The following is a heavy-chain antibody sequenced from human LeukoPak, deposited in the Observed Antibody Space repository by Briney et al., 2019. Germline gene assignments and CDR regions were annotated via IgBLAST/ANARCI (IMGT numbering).Heavy chain of an antibody. CDR2: IYYSGST. CDR1: GGCISSSSYY. Sequence: SETLSLTCTVSGGCISSSSYYWGWIRQPPGKGLEWIGSIYYSGSTNYNPSLKSRVTISVDTSKNQFSLKLSSVTAADTAVYYCARHEVSWFDPWGQGTLVTVSS. J-gene: IGHJ5*02. V-gene: IGHV4-39*01. D-gene: IGHD2-8*01. CDR3: ARHEVSWFDP.